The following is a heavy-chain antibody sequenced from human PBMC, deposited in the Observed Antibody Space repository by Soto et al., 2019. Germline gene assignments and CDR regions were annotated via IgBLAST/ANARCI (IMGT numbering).Heavy chain of an antibody. CDR2: IKHYGSEK. V-gene: IGHV3-7*01. CDR3: ARTTYSDY. CDR1: GFTFSSYW. Sequence: WGSLRLSCVASGFTFSSYWMSWVRQAPGKGLEWVANIKHYGSEKYYVDSVKGRFTISRDNAKNSLYLQMNSLRAEDTAVYYCARTTYSDYWGQGTLVTVSS. J-gene: IGHJ4*01.